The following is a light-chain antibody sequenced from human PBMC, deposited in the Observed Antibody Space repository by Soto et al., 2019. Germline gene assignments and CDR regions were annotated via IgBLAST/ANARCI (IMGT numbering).Light chain of an antibody. CDR1: QDISNY. CDR3: QQYDNLPPFP. Sequence: DIQMTQSPSSLSASVGDRVTITCQASQDISNYLNWYQQKPGKDPKLLIYDASNLETGVPSRFSGSGSGTDFTFTISSLQPEDIATYYCQQYDNLPPFPFGPGTKVDIK. J-gene: IGKJ3*01. CDR2: DAS. V-gene: IGKV1-33*01.